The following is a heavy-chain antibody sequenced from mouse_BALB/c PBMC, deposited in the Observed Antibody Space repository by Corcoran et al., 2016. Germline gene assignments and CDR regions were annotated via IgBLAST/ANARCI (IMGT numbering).Heavy chain of an antibody. CDR1: GYSITSGYY. Sequence: DVQLQESGPGLVKPSQSLSLTCSVTGYSITSGYYWNWIRQFPGNKLEWMGYISYDGSNNYNPSLKNRISITRDTSKNQFFLKLNSVTTEDTATYYCARGEQLGLRFAYWGQGTLVTVSA. V-gene: IGHV3-6*02. CDR2: ISYDGSN. J-gene: IGHJ3*01. D-gene: IGHD3-1*01. CDR3: ARGEQLGLRFAY.